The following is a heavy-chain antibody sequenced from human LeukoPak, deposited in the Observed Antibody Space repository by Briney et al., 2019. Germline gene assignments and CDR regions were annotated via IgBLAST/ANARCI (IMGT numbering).Heavy chain of an antibody. V-gene: IGHV3-53*01. Sequence: GGSLRLSCAASGFTVSRNDMNWVRQAPGKGLEWVSVIYSGGITYYADSVKGRFTISRDNSKNTLYLQMNTLRAEDTAVYYCARGVEYSGSYYHAFDIWGQGTLVTVSS. CDR1: GFTVSRND. D-gene: IGHD1-26*01. J-gene: IGHJ3*02. CDR2: IYSGGIT. CDR3: ARGVEYSGSYYHAFDI.